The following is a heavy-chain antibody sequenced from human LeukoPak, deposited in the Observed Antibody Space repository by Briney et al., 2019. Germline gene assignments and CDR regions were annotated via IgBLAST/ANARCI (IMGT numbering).Heavy chain of an antibody. CDR2: ISSSSSYI. Sequence: GGSLRLSCAASGFAFSSYSMNWVRQAPGKGLEWVSSISSSSSYIYYADSVKGRFTISRDNAKNSLYLQMNSLRAEDTAVYYCARVQSTYYYDSRRTGFDYWGQGTLVTVSS. V-gene: IGHV3-21*01. CDR1: GFAFSSYS. D-gene: IGHD3-22*01. J-gene: IGHJ4*02. CDR3: ARVQSTYYYDSRRTGFDY.